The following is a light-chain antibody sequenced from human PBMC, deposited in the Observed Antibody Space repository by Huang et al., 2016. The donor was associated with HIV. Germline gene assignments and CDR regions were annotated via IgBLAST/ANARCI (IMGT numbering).Light chain of an antibody. CDR3: QQYYSPSIT. J-gene: IGKJ5*01. Sequence: DIVMTQSPDSLTLSLGERASINCSSSQTILSNSNNKSYLVLYQHKPRQPPKVLIYWASTRYSGVTDRFRCSGSGTDFTLTIASLQAEDVAFYYCQQYYSPSITFGQGTRVEIK. CDR2: WAS. CDR1: QTILSNSNNKSY. V-gene: IGKV4-1*01.